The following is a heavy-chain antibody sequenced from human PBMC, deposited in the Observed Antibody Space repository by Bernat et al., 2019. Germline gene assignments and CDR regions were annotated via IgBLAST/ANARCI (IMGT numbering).Heavy chain of an antibody. D-gene: IGHD3-22*01. CDR1: GFTVSSNY. J-gene: IGHJ3*02. CDR2: IYSGGST. V-gene: IGHV3-53*02. Sequence: EVQLVETGGGLIQPEGSLRLSCAASGFTVSSNYMSWVRQAPGKGLEWVSVIYSGGSTYYADSVKGRFTISRDNSKNTLYLQMNSLRAEDTAVYYCASSGYYVNDAFDIWGQGTMVTVSS. CDR3: ASSGYYVNDAFDI.